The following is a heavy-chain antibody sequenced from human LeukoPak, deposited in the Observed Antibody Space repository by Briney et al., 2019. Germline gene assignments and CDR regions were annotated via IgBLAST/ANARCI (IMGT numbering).Heavy chain of an antibody. Sequence: PSQTLSLTCSVSGGSLRSSDDYWGFVRQTPGKGLEWMGSIYYTGSPHYNPSLKRRATISVDTSKNQFSLKLTSVTAEDTAVYYCTRAASSGPLFTYHMDVWGKGTTVTISS. J-gene: IGHJ6*03. V-gene: IGHV4-39*07. CDR1: GGSLRSSDDY. CDR3: TRAASSGPLFTYHMDV. D-gene: IGHD3-22*01. CDR2: IYYTGSP.